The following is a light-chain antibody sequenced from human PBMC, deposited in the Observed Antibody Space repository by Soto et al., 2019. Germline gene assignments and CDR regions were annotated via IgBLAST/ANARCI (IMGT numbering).Light chain of an antibody. CDR1: QKISTY. Sequence: DIQMTQSPSALSASVGDRVTITCRASQKISTYVNWYQQKSGKAPRLLIFAASTLQTGVPSRFSGSWSGTHFTLTISSLQPEDFATYYCQQSFTTPCTFGQGTNLAI. V-gene: IGKV1-39*01. CDR2: AAS. J-gene: IGKJ2*01. CDR3: QQSFTTPCT.